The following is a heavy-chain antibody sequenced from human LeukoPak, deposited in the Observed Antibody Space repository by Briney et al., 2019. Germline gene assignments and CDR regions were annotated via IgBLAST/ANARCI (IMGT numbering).Heavy chain of an antibody. V-gene: IGHV3-66*01. CDR3: VRDYDGSGYLAN. CDR2: LYSGGGI. D-gene: IGHD3-22*01. Sequence: PGGSLRLSCAASGFTVSSTYMTWVRQAPGKGLEWVSILYSGGGIYYADSVKGRFTISRDNSKNTLYLHMTTLRVEDTAVYYCVRDYDGSGYLANWGQGTLVTVSS. J-gene: IGHJ4*02. CDR1: GFTVSSTY.